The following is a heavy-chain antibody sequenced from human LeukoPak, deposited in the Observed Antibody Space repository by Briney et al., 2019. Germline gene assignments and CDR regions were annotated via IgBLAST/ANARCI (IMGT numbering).Heavy chain of an antibody. V-gene: IGHV4-39*07. Sequence: SETLSLTCTVSGGSISSSSYYWGWIRQPPGKGLEWIGSIYYSGSTYYNPSLKSRVTISVDTSKNQFSLKLSSVTAADTAVYYCARDSHIVVAGNLNWFDPWGQGTLVTVSS. J-gene: IGHJ5*02. CDR3: ARDSHIVVAGNLNWFDP. CDR1: GGSISSSSYY. D-gene: IGHD6-19*01. CDR2: IYYSGST.